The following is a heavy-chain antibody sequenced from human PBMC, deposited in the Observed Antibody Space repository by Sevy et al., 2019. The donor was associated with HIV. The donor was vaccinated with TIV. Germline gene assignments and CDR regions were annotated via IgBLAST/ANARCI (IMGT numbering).Heavy chain of an antibody. CDR3: VSGASIAAAGNFAY. Sequence: GGSLRLSCAASGFIISTYGMHWVRQAPGKGLEWVALIWYDGSSKYYADSVQGRLTISRDNSKNTLDLQMNSLRAEDTAVYYCVSGASIAAAGNFAYWGQGTLVTVSS. CDR1: GFIISTYG. V-gene: IGHV3-33*08. CDR2: IWYDGSSK. J-gene: IGHJ4*02. D-gene: IGHD6-13*01.